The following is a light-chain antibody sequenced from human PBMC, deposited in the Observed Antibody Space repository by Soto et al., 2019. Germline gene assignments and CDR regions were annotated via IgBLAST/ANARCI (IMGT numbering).Light chain of an antibody. CDR2: WAS. V-gene: IGKV4-1*01. Sequence: DIVMTQSPGALAVSLGERATINCKSSQSVLYSSNNKNYLAWYQQKPGQPPKLLIYWASTRESGVPDRFSGSGSGTDLTLTISSLQAEDVAVYYCQQYYSTPYTFGQGTKLEIK. CDR1: QSVLYSSNNKNY. CDR3: QQYYSTPYT. J-gene: IGKJ2*01.